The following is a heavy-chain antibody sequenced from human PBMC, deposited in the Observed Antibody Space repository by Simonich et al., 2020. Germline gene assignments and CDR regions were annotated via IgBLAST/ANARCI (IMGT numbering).Heavy chain of an antibody. CDR2: ISYSWST. CDR3: ARGISSGWYWYFDL. D-gene: IGHD6-19*01. CDR1: GGSISSYY. V-gene: IGHV4-59*01. Sequence: QVQLQESGTGLVKPSETLSLTCTVSGGSISSYYWSWIRQPPGKGLEWIGYISYSWSTNYNPTRKRRVTISVDTSKNQFSLKLSSVTAADTAVYYCARGISSGWYWYFDLWGRGTLVTVSS. J-gene: IGHJ2*01.